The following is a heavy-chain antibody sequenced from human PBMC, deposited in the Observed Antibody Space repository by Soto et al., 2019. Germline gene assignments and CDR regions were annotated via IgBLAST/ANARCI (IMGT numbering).Heavy chain of an antibody. D-gene: IGHD3-22*01. J-gene: IGHJ1*01. CDR3: ARYWVESGYPEYFQH. CDR1: GGTFSSYT. Sequence: SVKVSCKASGGTFSSYTISWVRQAPGQGLEWMGRIIPILGIANYAQKFQGRVTITADKSTSTAYMELSSLRSEDTAVYYCARYWVESGYPEYFQHWGQGTLVTVSS. CDR2: IIPILGIA. V-gene: IGHV1-69*02.